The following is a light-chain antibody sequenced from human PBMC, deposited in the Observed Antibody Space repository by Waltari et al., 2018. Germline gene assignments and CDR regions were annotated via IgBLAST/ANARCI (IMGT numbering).Light chain of an antibody. V-gene: IGKV3-20*01. J-gene: IGKJ1*01. CDR1: ESVRRS. CDR2: DAS. Sequence: EIVLTQSPGTLSLSPGESATLSCRASESVRRSLAWYQQRPGQAPRLLIYDASARATGIPDRFSGSGSGTDFSLTISRLEPEDFALYYCQHYRSLPVTFGQRTKVEIK. CDR3: QHYRSLPVT.